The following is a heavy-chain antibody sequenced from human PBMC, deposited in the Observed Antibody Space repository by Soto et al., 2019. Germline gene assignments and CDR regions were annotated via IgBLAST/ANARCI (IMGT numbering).Heavy chain of an antibody. CDR1: GYSFTSYW. J-gene: IGHJ3*02. V-gene: IGHV5-10-1*01. Sequence: GESLKISCKGSGYSFTSYWISWVRQMPGKGLEWMGRIDPSDSYTNYSPCFQGHVTISADKSTSTAYLQWSSLKASDTAMYYCPRQDFDWRVDIWGQGTMVTVSS. CDR2: IDPSDSYT. D-gene: IGHD3-9*01. CDR3: PRQDFDWRVDI.